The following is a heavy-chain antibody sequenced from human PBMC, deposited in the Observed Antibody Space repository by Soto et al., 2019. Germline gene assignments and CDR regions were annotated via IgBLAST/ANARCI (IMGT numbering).Heavy chain of an antibody. CDR2: IRSNADGGTV. CDR1: GFTFSKAW. J-gene: IGHJ6*02. CDR3: TAAGVRGVVMSGMDV. V-gene: IGHV3-15*01. Sequence: DVQIVESGGGSVKPGGSLRLSCRTSGFTFSKAWMRWVRQAPGEGLEWVGRIRSNADGGTVEYAAPVKGRFIISRDDSTNTLYLQMNSLDTEDTGVYYCTAAGVRGVVMSGMDVWGQGTAVTVS. D-gene: IGHD3-10*01.